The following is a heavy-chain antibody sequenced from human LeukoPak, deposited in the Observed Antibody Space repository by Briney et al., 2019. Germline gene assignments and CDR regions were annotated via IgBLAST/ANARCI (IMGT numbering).Heavy chain of an antibody. V-gene: IGHV4-39*07. CDR1: GGSISSSYY. J-gene: IGHJ4*02. D-gene: IGHD3-10*01. CDR2: IYYSGST. Sequence: SETLSLTCTVSGGSISSSYYWGWIRQPPGKGLEWIGSIYYSGSTYYNPSLKGRVTISVDRSKNQFSLKLSSVTAADTAVYYCARADSSYGSGSTWDYWGQGTLVTVSS. CDR3: ARADSSYGSGSTWDY.